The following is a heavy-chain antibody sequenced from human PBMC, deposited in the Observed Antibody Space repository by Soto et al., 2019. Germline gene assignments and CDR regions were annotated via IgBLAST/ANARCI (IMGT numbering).Heavy chain of an antibody. CDR3: ARVKSGDYYDSSLSGGYYFDY. D-gene: IGHD3-22*01. V-gene: IGHV4-30-2*01. J-gene: IGHJ4*02. CDR1: VGSISSGGYS. Sequence: PSETLSLTCAVSVGSISSGGYSWSWIRQPPGKGLEWIGYIYHSGSTYYNPSLKSRVTISVDRSKNQFSLKLSSVTAADTAVYYCARVKSGDYYDSSLSGGYYFDYWGQGTLVTVSS. CDR2: IYHSGST.